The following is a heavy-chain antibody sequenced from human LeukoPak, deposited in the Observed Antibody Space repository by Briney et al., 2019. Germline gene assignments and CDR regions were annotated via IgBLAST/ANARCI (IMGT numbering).Heavy chain of an antibody. V-gene: IGHV1-2*06. D-gene: IGHD2-15*01. CDR1: GYTFTGYF. CDR2: INPNTGGT. CDR3: AIAGGGSDAFDI. J-gene: IGHJ3*02. Sequence: ASVKVSCKAFGYTFTGYFLQWVRQAPGQGLDWMGRINPNTGGTKYTQKFQGRVTMTRDTSITTAYMELNNLRSDDTAVYYCAIAGGGSDAFDIWGQGTMVTVSS.